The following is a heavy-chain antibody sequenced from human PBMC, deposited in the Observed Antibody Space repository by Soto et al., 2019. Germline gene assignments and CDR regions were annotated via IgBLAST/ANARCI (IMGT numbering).Heavy chain of an antibody. CDR1: GFTVSSNY. CDR3: GRVIAALPGGDAFDI. J-gene: IGHJ3*02. D-gene: IGHD6-6*01. CDR2: IYSGGST. Sequence: PGGSLRLSCAASGFTVSSNYMSWVRQAPGKGLEWVSVIYSGGSTYYADSVKGRFTISRHNSKNTLYLQMSSLRAEDTAVYYCGRVIAALPGGDAFDIWGQGTMVTVSS. V-gene: IGHV3-53*04.